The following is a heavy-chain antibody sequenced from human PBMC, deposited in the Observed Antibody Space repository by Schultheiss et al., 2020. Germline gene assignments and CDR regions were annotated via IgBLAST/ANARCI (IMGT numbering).Heavy chain of an antibody. CDR2: IFSNDEK. CDR1: GFSLSNARMG. Sequence: SGPTLVKPTETLTLTCTVSGFSLSNARMGVSWIRQPPGKALEWLAHIFSNDEKSYSTSLKSRLTISKDTSKSQVVLTMTNMDPVDTATYYCARIRYSYGFYYFDYWGQGTLVTVSS. J-gene: IGHJ4*02. D-gene: IGHD5-18*01. V-gene: IGHV2-26*01. CDR3: ARIRYSYGFYYFDY.